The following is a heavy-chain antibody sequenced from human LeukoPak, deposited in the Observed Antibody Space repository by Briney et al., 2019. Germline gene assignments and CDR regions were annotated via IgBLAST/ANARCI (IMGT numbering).Heavy chain of an antibody. J-gene: IGHJ4*02. CDR1: GFTFSSYS. CDR2: ISSSSSYI. D-gene: IGHD3-22*01. CDR3: ARVKSSGYYRTDY. Sequence: SGGSLRLSCAASGFTFSSYSMNWVRQAPGKGLEWVSSISSSSSYIYYADSVKGRFTISRDNAKNSLYLQMNSLRAEDTAVYYCARVKSSGYYRTDYWGQGTLVTVSS. V-gene: IGHV3-21*01.